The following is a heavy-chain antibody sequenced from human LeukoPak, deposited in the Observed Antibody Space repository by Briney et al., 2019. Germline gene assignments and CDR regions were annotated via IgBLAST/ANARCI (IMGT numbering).Heavy chain of an antibody. J-gene: IGHJ2*01. CDR2: IYYSGST. Sequence: SQTLSLTCTVSGGSISSGGYYWSWIRQHPGKGLEWIGYIYYSGSTNYNPSLKGRVTTSVDTSKNQFSLKLSSVTAADTAVYYCARDRDRHWYFDLWGRGTLVTVSS. CDR3: ARDRDRHWYFDL. V-gene: IGHV4-61*08. CDR1: GGSISSGGYY.